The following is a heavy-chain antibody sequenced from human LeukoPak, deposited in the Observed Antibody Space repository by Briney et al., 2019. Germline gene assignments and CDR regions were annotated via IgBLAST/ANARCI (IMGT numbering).Heavy chain of an antibody. CDR3: ARFEYSSSTGDY. D-gene: IGHD6-6*01. CDR1: GYSISSGYY. J-gene: IGHJ4*02. V-gene: IGHV4-38-2*02. CDR2: VYHSGST. Sequence: SSETLSLTCTVSGYSISSGYYWGWIRQPPGKGLEWIGSVYHSGSTYYNPSLKSRVTISVDTSKNQFSLKLSSVTAADTAVYYCARFEYSSSTGDYWGQGTLVTVSS.